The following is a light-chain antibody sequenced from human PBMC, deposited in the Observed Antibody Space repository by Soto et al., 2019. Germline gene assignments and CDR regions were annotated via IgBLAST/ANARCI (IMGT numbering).Light chain of an antibody. J-gene: IGKJ3*01. CDR3: QQSYGIPLT. CDR1: QSISSY. V-gene: IGKV1-39*01. Sequence: EIQITQSPSSLSASVGDRLTIPCPASQSISSYLNWYQQKPGKAPKLLIYAASSLQSGVPSRFSGSGSGTDFTLTISSLQPEDFATYYCQQSYGIPLTFGHVTKVDNK. CDR2: AAS.